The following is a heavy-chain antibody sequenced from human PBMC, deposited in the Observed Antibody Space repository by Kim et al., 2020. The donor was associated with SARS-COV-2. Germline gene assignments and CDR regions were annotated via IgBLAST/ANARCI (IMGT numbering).Heavy chain of an antibody. Sequence: GYADSVKGRFTISRDNAKNSLYRQMNSLRAEDTALYYCAKDMRQQLALDYWGQGTLVTVSS. J-gene: IGHJ4*02. V-gene: IGHV3-9*01. D-gene: IGHD6-13*01. CDR3: AKDMRQQLALDY.